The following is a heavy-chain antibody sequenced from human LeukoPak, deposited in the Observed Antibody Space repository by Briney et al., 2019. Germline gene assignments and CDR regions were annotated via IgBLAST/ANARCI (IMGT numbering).Heavy chain of an antibody. Sequence: SETLSLTCTVSGGSISSSSYYWGWIRQPPGKGLEWIGSIYYSGSTYYNPSLKSRVTISVDTSKNQFSLKLSSVTAADTAVYYCVRHTAMEYFDYWGQGTLVTVSS. J-gene: IGHJ4*02. CDR3: VRHTAMEYFDY. CDR2: IYYSGST. D-gene: IGHD5-18*01. CDR1: GGSISSSSYY. V-gene: IGHV4-39*01.